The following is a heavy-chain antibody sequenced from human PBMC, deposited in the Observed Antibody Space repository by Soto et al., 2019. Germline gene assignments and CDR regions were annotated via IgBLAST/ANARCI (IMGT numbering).Heavy chain of an antibody. CDR3: TTDGGVSAYPLFWA. J-gene: IGHJ5*02. CDR1: GITFTTAW. Sequence: EVQLVESGGGLVKPGGSLRLSCAASGITFTTAWMGWVRQAPGKGLEWIGRLKSRRAGGTSDYAAPVKGRFSISKDESKNTLYLQMNSLKTEDTAVYHCTTDGGVSAYPLFWAWGQGTLVSVSS. D-gene: IGHD2-8*02. CDR2: LKSRRAGGTS. V-gene: IGHV3-15*01.